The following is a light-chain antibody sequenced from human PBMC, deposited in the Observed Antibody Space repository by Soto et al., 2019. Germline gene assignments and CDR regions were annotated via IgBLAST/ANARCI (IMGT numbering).Light chain of an antibody. CDR1: QSVSSSY. CDR3: QQYGSPPLT. V-gene: IGKV3-20*01. J-gene: IGKJ4*01. CDR2: GAS. Sequence: EIVLTQSPGTLSLSPGERATLSCRASQSVSSSYLAWYQQKPGQAPRLLIYGASSRATGIPDRFSGSGSGTDFTLTISIVEPEDFAVYYCQQYGSPPLTFGGGTKVEIK.